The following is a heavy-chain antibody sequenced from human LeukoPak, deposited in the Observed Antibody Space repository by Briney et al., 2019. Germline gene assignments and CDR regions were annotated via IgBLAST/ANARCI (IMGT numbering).Heavy chain of an antibody. CDR1: GGSISSYY. D-gene: IGHD4-11*01. CDR2: IYYSGST. J-gene: IGHJ3*01. V-gene: IGHV4-59*01. CDR3: ARESGYRDSNYIGTFDF. Sequence: PETLSLTCTVSGGSISSYYWSWIRQPPGKGLEWIGYIYYSGSTNYNPSLKSRVTISVDPSKNQFSLKLSSVTAADTAVYFCARESGYRDSNYIGTFDFWGRGLLITVSS.